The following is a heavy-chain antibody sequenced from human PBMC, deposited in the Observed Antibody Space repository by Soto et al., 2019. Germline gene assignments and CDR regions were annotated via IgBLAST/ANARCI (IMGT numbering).Heavy chain of an antibody. CDR3: ARGLENDYGLAY. D-gene: IGHD4-17*01. CDR2: IYYSGST. J-gene: IGHJ4*02. Sequence: PSETLSLTCTVSGGSLSSGDYYWSWIRQPPGKGLEWIGYIYYSGSTYYNPSLKSRVTISVDTSKNQFSLKLSSVTAADTAVYSCARGLENDYGLAYWGQGTLVTVSS. V-gene: IGHV4-30-4*01. CDR1: GGSLSSGDYY.